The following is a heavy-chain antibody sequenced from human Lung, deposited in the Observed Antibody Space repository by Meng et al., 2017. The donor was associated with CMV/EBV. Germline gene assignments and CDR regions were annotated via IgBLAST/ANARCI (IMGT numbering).Heavy chain of an antibody. CDR1: GFTFSSYS. J-gene: IGHJ4*02. CDR3: ARVYCSRGSCSVDY. D-gene: IGHD2-15*01. V-gene: IGHV3-21*01. Sequence: GGSLRLSCAASGFTFSSYSVNWVRQAPGKGLEWVSSISSNSKYIFYADSVKGRFTISRDNAKNALHLQMNSLRDEDTALYYCARVYCSRGSCSVDYWGQGTLVTVSS. CDR2: ISSNSKYI.